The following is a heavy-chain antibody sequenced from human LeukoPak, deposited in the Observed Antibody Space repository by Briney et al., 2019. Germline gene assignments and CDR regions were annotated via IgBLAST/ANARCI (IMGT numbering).Heavy chain of an antibody. Sequence: SETLSLTCAVYGGSFSGYYWSWIRQPPGKGLEWIGEINHSGSTNYNPSLKSRVTISADTSKNQFPLKLSSVTAADTAVYYCARGVRWFDPWGQGTLVTVSS. J-gene: IGHJ5*02. CDR2: INHSGST. V-gene: IGHV4-34*01. CDR1: GGSFSGYY. D-gene: IGHD6-6*01. CDR3: ARGVRWFDP.